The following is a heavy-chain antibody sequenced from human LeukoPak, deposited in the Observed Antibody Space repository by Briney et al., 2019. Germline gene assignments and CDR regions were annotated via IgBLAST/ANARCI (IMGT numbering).Heavy chain of an antibody. CDR3: ARTTLGYCSSTSCLTRWFDP. V-gene: IGHV1-69*05. Sequence: ASVKVSCKASGGTFSSYAISWVRQAPGQGLEWMGGIIPIFGTANYAQKFQGRVTITTDESTSTAYMELSSLRSEDTAVYYCARTTLGYCSSTSCLTRWFDPWGQGTLVTVSS. D-gene: IGHD2-2*01. CDR2: IIPIFGTA. J-gene: IGHJ5*02. CDR1: GGTFSSYA.